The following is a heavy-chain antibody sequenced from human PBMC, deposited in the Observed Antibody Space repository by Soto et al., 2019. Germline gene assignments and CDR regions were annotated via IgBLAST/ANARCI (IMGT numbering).Heavy chain of an antibody. Sequence: GWSLRLSCEASVFTFTSYAMSWVRQAPGKGLGWVSATSGSGDTTYYADSVKGRFTISRDNSEKRLYLQMNSLRAEDTAVYYCAKMVHGGYVSYFDSWGQGTLVT. CDR2: TSGSGDTT. CDR1: VFTFTSYA. V-gene: IGHV3-23*01. J-gene: IGHJ4*02. D-gene: IGHD5-12*01. CDR3: AKMVHGGYVSYFDS.